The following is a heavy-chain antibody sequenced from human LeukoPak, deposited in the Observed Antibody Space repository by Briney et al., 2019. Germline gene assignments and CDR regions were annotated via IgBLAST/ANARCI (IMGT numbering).Heavy chain of an antibody. Sequence: ASVKVSCKASGYTFTSYAMHWVRQAPGQRLEWMGWINAGNGNTKYSQEFQGRVTITRDTSASTAYMELSSLRSEDMAVYYCARGGSGSYYYYYYMDVWGKGTTVTVSS. CDR2: INAGNGNT. D-gene: IGHD1-26*01. CDR3: ARGGSGSYYYYYYMDV. J-gene: IGHJ6*03. CDR1: GYTFTSYA. V-gene: IGHV1-3*03.